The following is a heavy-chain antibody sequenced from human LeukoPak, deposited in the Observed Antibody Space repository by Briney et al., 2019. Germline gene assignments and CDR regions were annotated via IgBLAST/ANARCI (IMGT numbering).Heavy chain of an antibody. Sequence: SETLSLTCTVSGGSISSYYWSWIRQPPGKGLEWIGYIYYSGSTNYNPSLKSRVTISVDTSKNQFSLKLSSVTAADTAVYYCARELGDFWSGYHNWFDPWGQGTLVTVSS. CDR2: IYYSGST. CDR3: ARELGDFWSGYHNWFDP. CDR1: GGSISSYY. V-gene: IGHV4-59*01. D-gene: IGHD3-3*01. J-gene: IGHJ5*02.